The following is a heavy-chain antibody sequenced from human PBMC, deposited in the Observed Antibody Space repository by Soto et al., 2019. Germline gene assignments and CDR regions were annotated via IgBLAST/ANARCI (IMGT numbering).Heavy chain of an antibody. Sequence: QVQLVQSGAEVKKPGASVKVSCKASGYTFTSYDINWVRQATGQGLEWMGWMNPNSGDTGYAQKFQGRVTMTRNTSISTAYMELTSLRSEDTAVYYCARGSQWFAVTTDWGQGTLVTVSS. V-gene: IGHV1-8*01. CDR3: ARGSQWFAVTTD. J-gene: IGHJ4*02. D-gene: IGHD4-17*01. CDR2: MNPNSGDT. CDR1: GYTFTSYD.